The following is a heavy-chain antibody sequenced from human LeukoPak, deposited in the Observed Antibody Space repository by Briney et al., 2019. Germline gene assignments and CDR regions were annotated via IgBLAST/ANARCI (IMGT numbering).Heavy chain of an antibody. CDR2: IKSKTDGGTT. Sequence: GGSLRLSCAASGLTFSDAWMSWVRQAPGKGLEWAGRIKSKTDGGTTDYVAPVKGRFTISRDDSKNTLYLQMNSLKTEDTAVYYCTSYSPSDYWGQGTLVTVSS. D-gene: IGHD1-26*01. CDR3: TSYSPSDY. V-gene: IGHV3-15*01. J-gene: IGHJ4*02. CDR1: GLTFSDAW.